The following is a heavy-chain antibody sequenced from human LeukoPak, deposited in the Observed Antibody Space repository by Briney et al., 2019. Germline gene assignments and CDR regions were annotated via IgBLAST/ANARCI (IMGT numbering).Heavy chain of an antibody. CDR1: GGSINSYW. Sequence: SETLSLTCSVSGGSINSYWWSWIRQPAGKGLEFIGRIYTTGMTNYNPSLKSRVSMSVDTSKNQFSLELRSVTAADTAVYFCARAGYTISSYRFDYWGQGALITVSS. V-gene: IGHV4-4*07. CDR3: ARAGYTISSYRFDY. J-gene: IGHJ4*02. CDR2: IYTTGMT. D-gene: IGHD3-16*02.